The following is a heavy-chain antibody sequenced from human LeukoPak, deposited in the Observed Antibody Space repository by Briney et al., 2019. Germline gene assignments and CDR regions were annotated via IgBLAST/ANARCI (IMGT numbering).Heavy chain of an antibody. D-gene: IGHD6-13*01. CDR3: ASSPLTSSIAAVDY. CDR2: FDYRGRT. V-gene: IGHV4-39*01. J-gene: IGHJ4*02. Sequence: PWETLCLTCTVSGGSISSGSHYWGWIRQPPGKGLEWIGSFDYRGRTYYNPSLKSRVTIFVDTSKNQCSLKVSSVTAADTAVYYCASSPLTSSIAAVDYWGQGTLASVSS. CDR1: GGSISSGSHY.